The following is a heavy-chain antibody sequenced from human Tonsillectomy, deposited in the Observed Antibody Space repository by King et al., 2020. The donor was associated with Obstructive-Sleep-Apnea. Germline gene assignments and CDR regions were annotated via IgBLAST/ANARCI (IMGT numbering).Heavy chain of an antibody. Sequence: VQLVESGGGLVQPGGSLRLSCTASGFTFTSYAMSWVRQAPGKGLDWVSVIAGSGGSTYYADSVKGRFTISRDNPKNTLYLQMNSLRVEDTAVYYCAKMGRIDGGSCDYWGQGTLVTVSS. CDR3: AKMGRIDGGSCDY. V-gene: IGHV3-23*04. CDR1: GFTFTSYA. D-gene: IGHD2-15*01. CDR2: IAGSGGST. J-gene: IGHJ4*02.